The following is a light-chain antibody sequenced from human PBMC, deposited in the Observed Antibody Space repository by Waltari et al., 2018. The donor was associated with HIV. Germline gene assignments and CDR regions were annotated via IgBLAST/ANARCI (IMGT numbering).Light chain of an antibody. V-gene: IGKV3-15*01. CDR3: QQYNNWPYT. CDR1: QSVSTN. J-gene: IGKJ2*01. CDR2: GAS. Sequence: EIVMTQSPATLSVSPGERATLSCRASQSVSTNLAWYQQKPGQTPRLLIYGASTRATGIPARFSGSGSGTEFTLTISSLQSEDFAVYYCQQYNNWPYTFGQGTNLEIK.